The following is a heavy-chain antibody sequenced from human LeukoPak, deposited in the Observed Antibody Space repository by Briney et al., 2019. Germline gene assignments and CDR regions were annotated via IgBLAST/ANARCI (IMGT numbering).Heavy chain of an antibody. CDR3: AIHNDILTDNTHGFDP. J-gene: IGHJ5*02. CDR2: MNPNSGNT. CDR1: GYTSTSYD. V-gene: IGHV1-8*01. D-gene: IGHD3-9*01. Sequence: ASVKVSCKASGYTSTSYDINWVRQATGQGLEWMGWMNPNSGNTGYAQKFQGRVTMTRNTSISTAYMELSSLRSEDTAVYYCAIHNDILTDNTHGFDPWGQGTLVTVSS.